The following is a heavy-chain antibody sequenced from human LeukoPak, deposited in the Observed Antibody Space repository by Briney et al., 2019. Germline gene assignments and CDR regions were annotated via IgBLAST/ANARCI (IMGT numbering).Heavy chain of an antibody. V-gene: IGHV1-69*13. CDR2: IIPILGTS. D-gene: IGHD1-26*01. CDR3: AREVSGTYCDY. CDR1: GGTFSNYA. J-gene: IGHJ4*02. Sequence: SVKVSCKASGGTFSNYAIGWVRQAPGQGLEWMGGIIPILGTSNYAQKFQDRLTITADESTSTAYLELSSLTSADTAVYYCAREVSGTYCDYWGQGSLVTVSS.